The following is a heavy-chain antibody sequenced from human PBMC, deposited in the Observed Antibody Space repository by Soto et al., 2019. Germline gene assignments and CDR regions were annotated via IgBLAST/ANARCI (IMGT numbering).Heavy chain of an antibody. V-gene: IGHV3-53*02. CDR3: AYYTGYGMDV. CDR1: GFIVSSQY. CDR2: IYTGVST. D-gene: IGHD2-8*02. Sequence: EVQRVETGVGLSQQGGSLRLSCAVSGFIVSSQYMTWVRQAPGKGMEWAAVIYTGVSTHYADSARGRFTISRDSSKNTWYHQTNSLSAEDAAVYDCAYYTGYGMDVGGQGTTVPVSS. J-gene: IGHJ6*02.